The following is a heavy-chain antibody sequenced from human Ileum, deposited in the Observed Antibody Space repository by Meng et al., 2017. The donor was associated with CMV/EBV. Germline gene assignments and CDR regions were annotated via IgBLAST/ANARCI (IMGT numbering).Heavy chain of an antibody. J-gene: IGHJ4*02. CDR1: NESSSSCF. D-gene: IGHD1-26*01. CDR3: ARGTSQAWVLLHY. CDR2: IFHVGGT. Sequence: VALPQWGSGPLTPSQTLSFTCGVWNESSSSCFYSWLPRPRGKGLGWVRDIFHVGGTYSNPSLESRAPISVDTSKKQFSLKLSSVTAADTAVYYFARGTSQAWVLLHYWGQGTLVTVSS. V-gene: IGHV4-34*02.